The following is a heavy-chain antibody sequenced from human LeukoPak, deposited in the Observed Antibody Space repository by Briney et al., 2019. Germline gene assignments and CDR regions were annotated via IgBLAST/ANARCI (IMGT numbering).Heavy chain of an antibody. CDR2: IYYSGTT. Sequence: PETLSLTCTVSGGSISNYYWTWIRQPPGKGLEWIGYIYYSGTTNYNPSLKSRVTISVDTSKNQFSLRLSSLTAADTAVYYCARGGVAEYVYWGQGTLVTVSS. CDR1: GGSISNYY. J-gene: IGHJ4*02. D-gene: IGHD3-16*01. V-gene: IGHV4-59*01. CDR3: ARGGVAEYVY.